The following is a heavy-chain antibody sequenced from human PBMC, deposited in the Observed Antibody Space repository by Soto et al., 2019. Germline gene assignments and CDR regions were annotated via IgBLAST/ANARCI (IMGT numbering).Heavy chain of an antibody. J-gene: IGHJ5*02. CDR1: GFTFSSYG. D-gene: IGHD2-15*01. CDR3: ARAYCSGDTCSPYNWLDP. CDR2: IWYDGSNK. V-gene: IGHV3-33*01. Sequence: PGGSLRLSCAASGFTFSSYGMHWVRQAPGKGLEWVAVIWYDGSNKYYADSVKGRFTISRDNSKNTLYLQMNSLRAEDTAVYYCARAYCSGDTCSPYNWLDPWGQGTLVTVSS.